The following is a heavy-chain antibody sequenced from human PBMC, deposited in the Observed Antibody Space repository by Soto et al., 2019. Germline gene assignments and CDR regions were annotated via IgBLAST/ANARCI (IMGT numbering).Heavy chain of an antibody. CDR2: INPNSGGT. CDR3: ARAPWELGAFDY. D-gene: IGHD1-26*01. J-gene: IGHJ4*02. V-gene: IGHV1-2*02. CDR1: GYTFTGYD. Sequence: ASVKVSCKASGYTFTGYDMHWVRQAPGQGLEWMGWINPNSGGTNYAQKFQGRVTMTRDTSISTAYMELSRLRSDDTAVYYCARAPWELGAFDYWGQGTLVTVSS.